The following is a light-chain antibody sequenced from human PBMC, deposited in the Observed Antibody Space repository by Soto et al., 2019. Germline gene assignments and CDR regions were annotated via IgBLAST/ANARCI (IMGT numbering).Light chain of an antibody. V-gene: IGKV3-20*01. Sequence: EIVLTQSPGTLSLSPGEGATLSCRASQSVTSNYLAWYQQKPGQAPRLLIYGASTRAAGVPDRFSGSGSGTDFTLTITRLEPEDFAVYNCQQYGRSPLLYTFGQGTKLGVK. CDR2: GAS. CDR1: QSVTSNY. J-gene: IGKJ2*01. CDR3: QQYGRSPLLYT.